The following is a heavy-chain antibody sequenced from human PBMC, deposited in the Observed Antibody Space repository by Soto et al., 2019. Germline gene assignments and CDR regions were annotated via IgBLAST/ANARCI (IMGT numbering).Heavy chain of an antibody. CDR3: ARISRVSSRHRGYYFDY. CDR1: GFSLITSGMF. CDR2: IDWDDDK. J-gene: IGHJ4*02. D-gene: IGHD2-2*01. Sequence: ESGPTLVNPTQTLTLTCTFSGFSLITSGMFVSWLRQPPGNALEWLALIDWDDDKYYSTSLKTRLTISKDTSKNQVVLTMTNMDPVDTATYYCARISRVSSRHRGYYFDYWGQGTLVTVSS. V-gene: IGHV2-70*01.